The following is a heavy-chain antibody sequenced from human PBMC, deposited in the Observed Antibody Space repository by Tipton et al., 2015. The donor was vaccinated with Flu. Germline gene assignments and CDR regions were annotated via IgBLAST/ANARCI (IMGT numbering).Heavy chain of an antibody. CDR2: ISSSGSTI. Sequence: QLVQSGGGLVKPGGYLRLSRAASGFTFSDDYMSWIRQAPGKGLEWISHISSSGSTINYADSVKGRFTISRDNAKNSLYLQMNSLRAEDTAVYYCARDHPPSITVLGEITDYFGMDVWGQGTTVTVSS. J-gene: IGHJ6*02. CDR3: ARDHPPSITVLGEITDYFGMDV. V-gene: IGHV3-11*01. CDR1: GFTFSDDY. D-gene: IGHD3-3*01.